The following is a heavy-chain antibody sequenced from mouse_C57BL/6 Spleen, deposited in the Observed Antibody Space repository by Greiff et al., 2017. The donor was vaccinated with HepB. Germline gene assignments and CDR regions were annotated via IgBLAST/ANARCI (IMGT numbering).Heavy chain of an antibody. V-gene: IGHV7-3*01. CDR2: IRNKANGYTT. CDR1: GFTFTDYY. D-gene: IGHD2-4*01. Sequence: EVQLVESGGGLVQPGGSLSLSCAASGFTFTDYYMSWVRQPPGKALEWLGFIRNKANGYTTEYSASVKGRFTISRDNSQSILYLQMNALRAEDSATYYCAMYGGLRRDYAMDYWGQGTSVTVSS. J-gene: IGHJ4*01. CDR3: AMYGGLRRDYAMDY.